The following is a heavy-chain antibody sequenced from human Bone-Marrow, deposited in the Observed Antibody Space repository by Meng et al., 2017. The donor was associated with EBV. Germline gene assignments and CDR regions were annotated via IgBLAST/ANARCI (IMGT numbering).Heavy chain of an antibody. CDR3: ARIGGGYCSGGSCYSQGHLDY. J-gene: IGHJ4*02. Sequence: EVQLVGSXXXXXKPXGXXXLSXAXPGFTFSCYSMHWVRQVPGKGLEWVSSIGGSSSYIYYADSMMGRFTISRDNAKISLFLQMTSLRAEDMAVYYCARIGGGYCSGGSCYSQGHLDYWGQGTLVTVS. CDR1: GFTFSCYS. D-gene: IGHD2-15*01. V-gene: IGHV3-21*01. CDR2: IGGSSSYI.